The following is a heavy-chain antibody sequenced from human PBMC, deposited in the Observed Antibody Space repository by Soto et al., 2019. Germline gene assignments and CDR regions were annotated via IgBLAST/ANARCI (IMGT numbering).Heavy chain of an antibody. CDR3: AKDRIHHNSVWDPFDI. V-gene: IGHV3-23*01. CDR2: IGGGGDDT. D-gene: IGHD5-18*01. Sequence: GGSLRLSCAASGFTFSIYAMSWVRRAPGKGLEWVAGIGGGGDDTNYADSVKGRFIISRDNSKSTLSLQVNGLRAEDTADYYCAKDRIHHNSVWDPFDIWGQGTMVTVSS. CDR1: GFTFSIYA. J-gene: IGHJ3*02.